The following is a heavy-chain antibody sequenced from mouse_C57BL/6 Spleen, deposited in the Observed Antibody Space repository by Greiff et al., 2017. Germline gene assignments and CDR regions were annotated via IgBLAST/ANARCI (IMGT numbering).Heavy chain of an antibody. Sequence: QVQLQQSGAELVKPGASVKLSCTASGYTFTEYTIHWVKQTSGQGLEWIGWFYPGSGSTNYNEKVKDKVTLTTDNSSSTVDMARSRLTSEDSAVYYCARHEGDWACFDYWGQGTTRTVSS. CDR3: ARHEGDWACFDY. J-gene: IGHJ2*01. D-gene: IGHD4-1*01. CDR1: GYTFTEYT. V-gene: IGHV1-62-2*01. CDR2: FYPGSGST.